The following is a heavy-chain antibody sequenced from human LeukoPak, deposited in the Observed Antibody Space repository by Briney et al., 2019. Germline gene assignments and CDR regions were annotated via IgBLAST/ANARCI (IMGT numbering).Heavy chain of an antibody. D-gene: IGHD6-19*01. CDR3: AKASIAVVPIGAFDI. J-gene: IGHJ3*02. V-gene: IGHV3-30*18. CDR1: GFTFSSYG. Sequence: GGSLRLSCAASGFTFSSYGMHWVRQAPGKGLEWVAVISYDGSNKYYADSVKGRFTISRDNSKNTLYLQMNSLRAEDTAVYYCAKASIAVVPIGAFDIWGQGTMVTVSS. CDR2: ISYDGSNK.